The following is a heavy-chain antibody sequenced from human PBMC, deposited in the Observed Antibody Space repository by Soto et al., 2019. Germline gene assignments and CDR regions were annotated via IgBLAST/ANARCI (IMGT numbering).Heavy chain of an antibody. Sequence: QPGGSLRLSCAASGFTFRRNWMHWVRQAPGKGLAWVSCINSDGSDTSYADSVKGRFTISRDNAKNSLYLQMNSLRAEDTAVYYCARLTGGYCSGGSCSRSPYYYYYMDVWGKGTTVTVSS. J-gene: IGHJ6*03. CDR2: INSDGSDT. CDR1: GFTFRRNW. V-gene: IGHV3-74*01. D-gene: IGHD2-15*01. CDR3: ARLTGGYCSGGSCSRSPYYYYYMDV.